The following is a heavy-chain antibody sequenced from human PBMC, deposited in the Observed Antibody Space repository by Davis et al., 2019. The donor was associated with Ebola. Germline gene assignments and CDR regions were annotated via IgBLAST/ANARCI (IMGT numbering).Heavy chain of an antibody. D-gene: IGHD3-3*01. Sequence: PGGSLRLSCAASGFTFSSYAMSWVRQAPGKGLEWVSAISGSGGSTYYADSVKGRFTISRDNSKNTLYLQMNSLRAEDTTIYYCAKDKNYDFWSGYPNDAFDIWGQGTMVTVSS. CDR1: GFTFSSYA. CDR3: AKDKNYDFWSGYPNDAFDI. J-gene: IGHJ3*02. V-gene: IGHV3-23*01. CDR2: ISGSGGST.